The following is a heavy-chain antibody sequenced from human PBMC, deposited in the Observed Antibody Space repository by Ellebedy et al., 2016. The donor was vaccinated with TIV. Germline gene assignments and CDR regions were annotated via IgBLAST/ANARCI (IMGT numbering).Heavy chain of an antibody. CDR3: ARDLVPQGPQDLLLWPGDWFDP. D-gene: IGHD3-10*01. V-gene: IGHV3-21*01. J-gene: IGHJ5*02. CDR2: ISSSSSYI. CDR1: GFTFSSYS. Sequence: GGSLRLXXAASGFTFSSYSMNWVRQAPGKGLEWVSSISSSSSYIYYADSVKGRFTISRDNAKNSLYLQMNSLRAEDTAVYYCARDLVPQGPQDLLLWPGDWFDPWGQGTLVTVSS.